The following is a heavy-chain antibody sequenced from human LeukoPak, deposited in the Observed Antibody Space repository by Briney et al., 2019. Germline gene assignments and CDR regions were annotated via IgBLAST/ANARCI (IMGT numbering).Heavy chain of an antibody. V-gene: IGHV4-34*01. CDR1: GGSFSGYY. D-gene: IGHD2-2*01. CDR2: INHSGST. J-gene: IGHJ5*02. CDR3: ARGSTSPNWFDP. Sequence: PSETLSLTCAVYGGSFSGYYWSWIRQPPGKGLEWIGEINHSGSTNYNPSLKSRVTISVDTSKNQFSLKLSSVTAADTAGYYCARGSTSPNWFDPWGQGTLVTVSS.